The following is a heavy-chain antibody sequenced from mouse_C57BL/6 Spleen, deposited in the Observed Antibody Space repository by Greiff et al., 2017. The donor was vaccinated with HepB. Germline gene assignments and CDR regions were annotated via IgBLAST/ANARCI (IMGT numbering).Heavy chain of an antibody. J-gene: IGHJ2*01. D-gene: IGHD1-1*01. V-gene: IGHV1-76*01. CDR3: ARWTTVVLDY. CDR1: GYTFTDYY. Sequence: VQLQQSGAELVRPGASVKLSCKASGYTFTDYYINWVKQRPGQGLEWIARIYPGSGNTYYNEKFKGKATLTAEKSSSTAYMQLSSLTSEDSAVYFCARWTTVVLDYWGQGTTLTVSS. CDR2: IYPGSGNT.